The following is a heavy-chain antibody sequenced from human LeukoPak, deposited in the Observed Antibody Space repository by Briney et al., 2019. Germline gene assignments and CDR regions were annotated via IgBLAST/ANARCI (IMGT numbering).Heavy chain of an antibody. J-gene: IGHJ4*02. CDR1: GFTFSSYG. Sequence: PGGSLRLSCAASGFTFSSYGMHWVRQAPGKGLEWVAFIRYDGSNKYYADSVKGRFTISRDNSKNPLYLQMNSLRAEDTAVYYCTRGFGEFADYWGQGTLVTVSS. CDR3: TRGFGEFADY. CDR2: IRYDGSNK. V-gene: IGHV3-30*02. D-gene: IGHD3-10*01.